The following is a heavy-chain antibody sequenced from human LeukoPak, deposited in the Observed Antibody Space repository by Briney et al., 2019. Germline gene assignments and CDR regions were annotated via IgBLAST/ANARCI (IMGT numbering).Heavy chain of an antibody. V-gene: IGHV3-23*01. CDR1: GFTFSSYS. CDR2: ISGSGDST. CDR3: ANEYYYGSGSYYIVDAFDI. J-gene: IGHJ3*02. Sequence: PGGSLRLSCAASGFTFSSYSMNWVRQAPGKGLEWGSAISGSGDSTYYADSVKGRFTISRDNSKNTLYLQMNSLRAEDTAVYYCANEYYYGSGSYYIVDAFDIWGQGTMVTVSS. D-gene: IGHD3-10*01.